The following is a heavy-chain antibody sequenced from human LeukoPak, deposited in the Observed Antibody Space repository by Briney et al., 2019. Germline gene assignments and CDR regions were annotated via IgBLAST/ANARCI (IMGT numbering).Heavy chain of an antibody. CDR1: GGSISSYY. Sequence: NSSETLSLTCTVSGGSISSYYGSWMRQHPGKGLEWIGYIYYSGSINYNPSLKNRVTITVETSKNQFSLKLSSVTAADTAVYYCARGIGWELLDYWGQGTLVTVSS. CDR2: IYYSGSI. CDR3: ARGIGWELLDY. J-gene: IGHJ4*02. V-gene: IGHV4-59*01. D-gene: IGHD1-26*01.